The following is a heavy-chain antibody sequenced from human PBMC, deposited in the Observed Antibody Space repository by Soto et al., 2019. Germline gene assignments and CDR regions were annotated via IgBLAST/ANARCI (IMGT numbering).Heavy chain of an antibody. Sequence: PSETLSLTCAVSGGSIGSSDNYWGWIRQPPGRGLEWIGSVYYSGNTHLSPSLKSRVTIFVDTSKNEVSLKLTSVTAADTALYYCARHCYGDYVCLDSWGQGALVTVSS. V-gene: IGHV4-39*01. CDR1: GGSIGSSDNY. D-gene: IGHD4-17*01. CDR3: ARHCYGDYVCLDS. CDR2: VYYSGNT. J-gene: IGHJ4*02.